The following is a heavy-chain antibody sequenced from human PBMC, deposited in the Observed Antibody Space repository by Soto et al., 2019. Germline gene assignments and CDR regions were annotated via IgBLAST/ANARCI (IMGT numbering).Heavy chain of an antibody. V-gene: IGHV3-23*01. CDR1: PVTLNTDA. Sequence: RSFRLSCGAAPVTLNTDAMSWLLHAHRTAREWVSAISGSAASTCYADSVKGRFTIPRENSNTTLSLQMTCLIPEHTTAYYCEXXDRDVDVW. J-gene: IGHJ3*01. CDR3: EXXDRDVDV. CDR2: ISGSAAST.